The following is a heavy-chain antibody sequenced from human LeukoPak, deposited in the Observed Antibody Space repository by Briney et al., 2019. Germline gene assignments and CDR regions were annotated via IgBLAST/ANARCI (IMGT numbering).Heavy chain of an antibody. V-gene: IGHV3-11*04. J-gene: IGHJ6*03. CDR2: ISSSGNTI. D-gene: IGHD6-13*01. Sequence: GGSLRLSCAASGFTFSDYYMSWIRQAPGKGLEWLSYISSSGNTIYYANSVKGRFTISRDNTKNSLYLQMNSLRAEDTAVYYCAKEGYSRGYYSYYYMDVWGKGTTVTVSS. CDR3: AKEGYSRGYYSYYYMDV. CDR1: GFTFSDYY.